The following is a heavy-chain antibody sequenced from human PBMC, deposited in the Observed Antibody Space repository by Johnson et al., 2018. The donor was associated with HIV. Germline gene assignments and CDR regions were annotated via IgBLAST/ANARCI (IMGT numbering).Heavy chain of an antibody. D-gene: IGHD5-24*01. V-gene: IGHV3-30*03. CDR3: AREMAWEDAFDI. Sequence: VQLVESGGGVVQPGRSLRLSCAASGFTFSSYGMHWVRQAPGKGLEWVAVISYDGNIKFYADYVKGRFTISRDNSKNTLYLQMNSLRAEDTAVYYCAREMAWEDAFDIWGQGTMVTVSS. CDR2: ISYDGNIK. CDR1: GFTFSSYG. J-gene: IGHJ3*02.